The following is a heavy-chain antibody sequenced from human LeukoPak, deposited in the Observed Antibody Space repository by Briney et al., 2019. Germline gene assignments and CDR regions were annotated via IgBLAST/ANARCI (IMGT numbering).Heavy chain of an antibody. V-gene: IGHV1-18*01. CDR3: ARDPPRGSSWYANPNWFDP. Sequence: GASVKVSCNASGYTFTSYGISWVRQAPGQGLEWMGWISAYNGNTNYAQKLQGRVTMTTDTSTSTAYMELRSLRSDDTAVYYCARDPPRGSSWYANPNWFDPWGQGTLVTVSS. CDR2: ISAYNGNT. J-gene: IGHJ5*02. CDR1: GYTFTSYG. D-gene: IGHD6-13*01.